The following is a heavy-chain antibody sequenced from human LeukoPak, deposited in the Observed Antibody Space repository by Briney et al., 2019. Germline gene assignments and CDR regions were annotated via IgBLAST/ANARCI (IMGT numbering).Heavy chain of an antibody. CDR1: GGSISSGDYY. Sequence: SETLSLTXTVSGGSISSGDYYWSRIGQPPGKGLEWIGYIYYSGSTYYNPSLKSRVTISVDTSKNQFSLKLSSVTAADTAVYYCARAPGIPAESYYYYMDVWGKGTTVTVSS. CDR2: IYYSGST. D-gene: IGHD2-2*01. J-gene: IGHJ6*03. CDR3: ARAPGIPAESYYYYMDV. V-gene: IGHV4-30-4*08.